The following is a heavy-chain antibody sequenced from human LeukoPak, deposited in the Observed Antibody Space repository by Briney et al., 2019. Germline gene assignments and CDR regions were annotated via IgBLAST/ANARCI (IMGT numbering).Heavy chain of an antibody. J-gene: IGHJ4*02. CDR3: ARHRKPLPYFDY. CDR1: GYSISSGYY. V-gene: IGHV4-38-2*02. CDR2: IYHSGST. Sequence: SETLSLTCTVSGYSISSGYYWGWIRQPPGKGLEWIGSIYHSGSTYYNPSLKSRVTISVDTSKNQFSLKLSSVTAADTAVYYCARHRKPLPYFDYWGQGTLVTVSS. D-gene: IGHD1-14*01.